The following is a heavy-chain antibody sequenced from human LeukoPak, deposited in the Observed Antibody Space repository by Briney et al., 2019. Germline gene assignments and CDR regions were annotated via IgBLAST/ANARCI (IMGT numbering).Heavy chain of an antibody. Sequence: TLSLTCTVSGGSISSGGYYWSWIRQHPGKGLEWIGYIYYSGSTYYNPSLKSRVTISVDTSKNQFSLKLSSVTAADTAVYYCARDLAYIDAFDIWGQGTMVTVSS. J-gene: IGHJ3*02. CDR2: IYYSGST. V-gene: IGHV4-31*03. D-gene: IGHD2-15*01. CDR3: ARDLAYIDAFDI. CDR1: GGSISSGGYY.